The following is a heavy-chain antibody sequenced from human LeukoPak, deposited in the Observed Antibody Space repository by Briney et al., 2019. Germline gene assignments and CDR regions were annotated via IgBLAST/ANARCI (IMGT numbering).Heavy chain of an antibody. Sequence: GGSLRLSCAASGFTFSSYAMHWVRQARGKGLEWVAVISYDGSNKYYADSVKGRFTISRDNSKNTLYLQMNSLRAEDTAVYYCARPGIAVAGTPSKAFDIWGQGTMVTVSS. CDR1: GFTFSSYA. V-gene: IGHV3-30-3*01. CDR2: ISYDGSNK. D-gene: IGHD6-19*01. CDR3: ARPGIAVAGTPSKAFDI. J-gene: IGHJ3*02.